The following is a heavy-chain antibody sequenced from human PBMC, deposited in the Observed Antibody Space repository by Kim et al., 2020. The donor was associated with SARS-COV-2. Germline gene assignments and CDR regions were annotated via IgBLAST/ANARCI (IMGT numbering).Heavy chain of an antibody. V-gene: IGHV3-30*07. J-gene: IGHJ4*02. CDR3: ATVFGPYSSTWYSIDS. Sequence: SVKGRFTISRDNSKNTLYLQMNSLRAEDTAIYYCATVFGPYSSTWYSIDSWGQGTLVTVSS. D-gene: IGHD6-13*01.